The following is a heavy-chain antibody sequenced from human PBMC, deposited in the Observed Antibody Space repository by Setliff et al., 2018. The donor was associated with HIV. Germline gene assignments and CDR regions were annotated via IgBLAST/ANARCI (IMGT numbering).Heavy chain of an antibody. CDR1: GYTFIGYY. D-gene: IGHD2-15*01. V-gene: IGHV1-18*04. J-gene: IGHJ3*01. CDR2: ISAYNGNT. CDR3: ARDRLTAGIYCSDRCDDAFDL. Sequence: ASVKVSCKASGYTFIGYYIHWVRQAPGQGLEWMAWISAYNGNTRYAQNFQGRVAMTTDTSTSTAYMELKSLTSDDTAVYYCARDRLTAGIYCSDRCDDAFDLWGQGTTVTVSS.